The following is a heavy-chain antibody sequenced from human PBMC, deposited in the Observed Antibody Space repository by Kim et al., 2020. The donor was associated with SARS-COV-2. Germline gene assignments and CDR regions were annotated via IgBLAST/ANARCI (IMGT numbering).Heavy chain of an antibody. D-gene: IGHD2-15*01. V-gene: IGHV4-59*08. Sequence: SETLSLTCTVSGGSISSYYWSWIRQPPGKGLEGIGYIYYSGSTNYNPSLKSRVTISVDTSKNQFSLKRSSVTAADTAVYYFARRGLGYRSCGSWYSGFD. CDR2: IYYSGST. J-gene: IGHJ4*01. CDR3: ARRGLGYRSCGSWYSGFD. CDR1: GGSISSYY.